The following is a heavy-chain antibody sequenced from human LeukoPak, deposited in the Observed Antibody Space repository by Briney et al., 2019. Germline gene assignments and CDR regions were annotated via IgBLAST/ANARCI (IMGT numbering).Heavy chain of an antibody. Sequence: GESLKISCKGSGYSFTSYAMSWVRQAPGKGLEWVSAISGSGCSTYYVDSVKGRFTISSDNSKNTLYLQMNGLRAGGTAVYYLAICGYWSVDSCYLYWGQGTLVTVSS. CDR3: AICGYWSVDSCYLY. D-gene: IGHD2-15*01. V-gene: IGHV3-23*01. CDR2: ISGSGCST. CDR1: GYSFTSYA. J-gene: IGHJ4*02.